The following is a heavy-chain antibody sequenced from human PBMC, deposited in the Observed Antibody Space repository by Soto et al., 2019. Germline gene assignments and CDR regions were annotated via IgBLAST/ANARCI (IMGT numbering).Heavy chain of an antibody. V-gene: IGHV3-43*01. CDR1: GFKFDDYT. D-gene: IGHD4-17*01. CDR3: TTAHHGDYPNWFDS. CDR2: ISWDGRRT. J-gene: IGHJ5*01. Sequence: EVQLVESGGAVVQPGGSLRLSCATSGFKFDDYTMHWVHQTPGKGLEWVCLISWDGRRTNYADSVRGRFTISRDSSKNSLYLQMSSLRSEDTALYYCTTAHHGDYPNWFDSWGHGTLVTVSS.